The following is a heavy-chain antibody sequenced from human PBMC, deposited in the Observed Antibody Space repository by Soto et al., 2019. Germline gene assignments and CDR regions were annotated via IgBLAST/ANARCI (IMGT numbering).Heavy chain of an antibody. J-gene: IGHJ4*02. V-gene: IGHV3-66*01. Sequence: EVQLVESGGGLVQPGGSLRLSCAASGFIVSTSYMNWVRQAPGKGLEWVSVIYIGGGAYYADSVKGRFTISRDDSKNTVYLQMNSLRAEDTAVYYCARDSYSAYWGQGTLVTVSS. CDR1: GFIVSTSY. CDR3: ARDSYSAY. D-gene: IGHD1-26*01. CDR2: IYIGGGA.